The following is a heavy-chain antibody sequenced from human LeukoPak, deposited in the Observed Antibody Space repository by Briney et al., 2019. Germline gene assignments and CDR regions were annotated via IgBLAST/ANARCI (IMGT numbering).Heavy chain of an antibody. D-gene: IGHD3-22*01. Sequence: GGSLRLSCAASGFTSSTAWKSWVRQAPGKGLEWVGRIKSKTDGGTTDYAAPVKGRFTISRDDSKNTLYLQMNSLKTEDTAVYYCTTNYYYDSSGYSINNNYYYYMDVWGKGTTVTVSS. CDR2: IKSKTDGGTT. J-gene: IGHJ6*03. CDR1: GFTSSTAW. CDR3: TTNYYYDSSGYSINNNYYYYMDV. V-gene: IGHV3-15*01.